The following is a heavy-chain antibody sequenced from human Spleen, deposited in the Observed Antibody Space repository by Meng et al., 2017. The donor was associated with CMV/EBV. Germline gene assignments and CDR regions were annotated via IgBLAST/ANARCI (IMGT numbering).Heavy chain of an antibody. CDR1: SFSGYD. CDR3: ARTRGYYDFWSALRHYWFDP. D-gene: IGHD3-3*01. V-gene: IGHV4-34*01. J-gene: IGHJ5*02. Sequence: SFSGYDWSWIRQPPGKGLEWIGEISHSGSTNYNPSLKSRVTISVDTSKNQFSLKLSSVTAADTAVYYCARTRGYYDFWSALRHYWFDPWGQGTLVTVSS. CDR2: ISHSGST.